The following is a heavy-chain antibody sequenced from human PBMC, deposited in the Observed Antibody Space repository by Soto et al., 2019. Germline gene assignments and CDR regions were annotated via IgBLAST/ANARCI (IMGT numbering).Heavy chain of an antibody. J-gene: IGHJ4*02. CDR3: ARTPDCTNGVCSAGFDY. D-gene: IGHD2-8*01. CDR1: VFTFSDYY. Sequence: RGALLVSCASSVFTFSDYYMSWIRQAPGKGLEWVSYISSSSSYTNYADSVKGRFTISRDNAKNSLYLQMKSLRAEDTAVYYCARTPDCTNGVCSAGFDYWGQGTLVTVSS. CDR2: ISSSSSYT. V-gene: IGHV3-11*06.